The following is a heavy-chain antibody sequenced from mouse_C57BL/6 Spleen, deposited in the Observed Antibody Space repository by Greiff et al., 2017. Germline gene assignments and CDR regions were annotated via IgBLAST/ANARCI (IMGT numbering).Heavy chain of an antibody. CDR2: INPNNGGT. CDR1: GYTFTDYY. Sequence: VQLQQSGPELVKPGASVKISCKASGYTFTDYYMNWVKQSHGKSLEWIGDINPNNGGTSYNQKFKGKATLTVDKSSSTAYMELRSLTSEDSAVYYCARWLDYFDYWGQGTTLTVSS. D-gene: IGHD2-2*01. J-gene: IGHJ2*01. CDR3: ARWLDYFDY. V-gene: IGHV1-26*01.